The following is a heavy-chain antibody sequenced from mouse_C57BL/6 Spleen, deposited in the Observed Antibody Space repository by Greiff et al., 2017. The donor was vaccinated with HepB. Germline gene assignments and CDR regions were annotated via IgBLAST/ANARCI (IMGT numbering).Heavy chain of an antibody. D-gene: IGHD1-1*01. CDR1: GYTFTSYW. CDR2: IDPSDSYT. J-gene: IGHJ1*03. Sequence: QVHVKHPGAELVMPGASVKLSCKASGYTFTSYWMHWVKQRPGQGLEWIGEIDPSDSYTNYNQKFKGKSTLTVDKSSSTAYMQLSSLTSEDSAVYYCARRDGSSYPYWYFDVWGTGTTVTVSS. CDR3: ARRDGSSYPYWYFDV. V-gene: IGHV1-69*01.